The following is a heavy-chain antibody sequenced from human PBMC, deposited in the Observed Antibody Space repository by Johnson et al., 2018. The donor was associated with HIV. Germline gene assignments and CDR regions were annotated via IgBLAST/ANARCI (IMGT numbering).Heavy chain of an antibody. Sequence: QVQLVESGGGVVQPGRSLRLSCAASGFTFSSYGMHWVRQAPGKGLEWVAVIWYDGSNKYYADSVKGRFTISRDNSKNTLYLQMNSLRAEDTAVYYCARAGYSNYDRAFDIWGQGTMVTVSS. V-gene: IGHV3-33*01. D-gene: IGHD4-11*01. CDR2: IWYDGSNK. J-gene: IGHJ3*02. CDR1: GFTFSSYG. CDR3: ARAGYSNYDRAFDI.